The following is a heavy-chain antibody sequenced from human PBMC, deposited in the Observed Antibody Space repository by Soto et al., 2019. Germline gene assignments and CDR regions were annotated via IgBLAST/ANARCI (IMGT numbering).Heavy chain of an antibody. CDR2: ISYDGNYI. CDR3: VRGSSSWYDNNWLDP. Sequence: QPGGSLRLSCAVSGFTFSTYGMHWVRQAPGKGLEWVAVISYDGNYIYYADSVKGRFTISRDNSKYTLYLQLSSLRPEDTAVYYCVRGSSSWYDNNWLDPWGQGTLVTDSS. J-gene: IGHJ5*02. V-gene: IGHV3-30*03. CDR1: GFTFSTYG. D-gene: IGHD6-13*01.